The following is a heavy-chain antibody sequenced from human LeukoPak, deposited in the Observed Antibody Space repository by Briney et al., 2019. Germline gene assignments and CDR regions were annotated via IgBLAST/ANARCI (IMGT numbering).Heavy chain of an antibody. CDR3: GRGYYSDY. CDR2: ISASAGST. Sequence: GGSLRLPCAASGFTFRNYAMIWVRQAPGTGLEWVSAISASAGSTSYADSVKGRVIISRDNSKNTLFLQMNSLRAEDTAVYYCGRGYYSDYWGQGTLVTVSS. CDR1: GFTFRNYA. D-gene: IGHD3-3*01. V-gene: IGHV3-23*01. J-gene: IGHJ4*02.